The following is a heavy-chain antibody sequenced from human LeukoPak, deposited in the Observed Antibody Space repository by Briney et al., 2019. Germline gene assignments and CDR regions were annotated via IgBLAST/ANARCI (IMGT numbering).Heavy chain of an antibody. J-gene: IGHJ3*01. CDR3: ARDGSPYCGDDCYFDAFDL. CDR1: EFTFGSYW. Sequence: PGGSLRLSCAASEFTFGSYWMTWVRQAPGKELEWVANINRDGSKNHFVDSVKGRFTISRDNAKNFLYLQMNSLRAEDTAVYFCARDGSPYCGDDCYFDAFDLWGQGTMVTVSS. V-gene: IGHV3-7*03. CDR2: INRDGSKN. D-gene: IGHD2-21*02.